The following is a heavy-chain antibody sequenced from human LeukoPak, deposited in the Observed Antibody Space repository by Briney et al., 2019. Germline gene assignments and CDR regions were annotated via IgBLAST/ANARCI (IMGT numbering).Heavy chain of an antibody. CDR3: ARDRGPIAAACPNWFDP. V-gene: IGHV1-69*13. D-gene: IGHD6-13*01. CDR2: FIPIFGTA. Sequence: SVKVSCKASGGTFSSYAISWVRQAPGQGLEWMGGFIPIFGTANYAQKFQGRVTITADESTSTAYMELSSTTSEDTAVYYCARDRGPIAAACPNWFDPWGQGTLVTVSS. J-gene: IGHJ5*02. CDR1: GGTFSSYA.